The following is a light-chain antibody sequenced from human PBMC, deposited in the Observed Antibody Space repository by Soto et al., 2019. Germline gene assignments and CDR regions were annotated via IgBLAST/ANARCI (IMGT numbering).Light chain of an antibody. J-gene: IGKJ4*01. CDR3: QQRSNWLT. CDR2: DAS. CDR1: QSVSSY. Sequence: EIVLPQSPATLSLSPGERATLSCRASQSVSSYLAWYQQKPGQAPRLLIYDASNRATGIPARFSGSGSGTDFTLTISSLKPEDFAVYYCQQRSNWLTFGGGTKVEIK. V-gene: IGKV3-11*01.